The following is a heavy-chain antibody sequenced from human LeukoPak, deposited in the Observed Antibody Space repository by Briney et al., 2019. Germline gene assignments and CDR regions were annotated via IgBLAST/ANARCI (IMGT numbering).Heavy chain of an antibody. Sequence: GGSLRLSCAASGFTFSSYSMNWVRQAPGKGLEWVSFISGTSSYIYYADSVKGRFTISRDNAKNSLYLQMNSLRAEDTAVYYCARYRKNWFDPWGQGTLVTVSS. CDR2: ISGTSSYI. CDR1: GFTFSSYS. D-gene: IGHD1-14*01. CDR3: ARYRKNWFDP. V-gene: IGHV3-21*01. J-gene: IGHJ5*02.